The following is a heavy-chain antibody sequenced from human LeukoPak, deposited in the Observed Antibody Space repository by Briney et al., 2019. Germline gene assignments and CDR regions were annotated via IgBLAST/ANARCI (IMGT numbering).Heavy chain of an antibody. CDR2: ISGSGGST. CDR1: GFTFSSYA. D-gene: IGHD3-3*01. J-gene: IGHJ3*02. V-gene: IGHV3-23*01. CDR3: ARDPGSPVTITIFGVVIISAFDI. Sequence: GGSLRLSCAASGFTFSSYAMSWVRQAPGKGLEWVSAISGSGGSTYYADSVKGRFTISRDNSKNTLYLQMNSLRAEDTAVYYCARDPGSPVTITIFGVVIISAFDIWGQGTMVTVSS.